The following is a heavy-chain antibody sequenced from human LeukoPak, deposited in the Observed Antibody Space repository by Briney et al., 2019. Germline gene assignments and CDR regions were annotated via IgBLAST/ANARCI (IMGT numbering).Heavy chain of an antibody. Sequence: GASVKVSCKASGYTFSGYYIHWVRQAPGRGLEWVGWINARNGDTNYAQKFQGRVILTRDTSITTSYMEVISLTSDDTAVYYCARRNSESFDFWGQGTLVTVSS. D-gene: IGHD1-26*01. CDR3: ARRNSESFDF. V-gene: IGHV1-2*02. CDR2: INARNGDT. J-gene: IGHJ4*02. CDR1: GYTFSGYY.